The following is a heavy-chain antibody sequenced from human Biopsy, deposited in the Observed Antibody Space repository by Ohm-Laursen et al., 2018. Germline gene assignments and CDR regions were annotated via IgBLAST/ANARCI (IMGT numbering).Heavy chain of an antibody. CDR1: GYTFTSYE. CDR3: ARADPPLFYYGSGSSNWFDP. V-gene: IGHV1-8*01. D-gene: IGHD3-10*01. Sequence: ASVKVSCKTSGYTFTSYEINWVRQATGQGLEWMGWMNPDSGNTGYAQNFQGRVTMTRNTSISTAYMELSSLRSEDTAVYFCARADPPLFYYGSGSSNWFDPRGQGTLVTVSS. J-gene: IGHJ5*02. CDR2: MNPDSGNT.